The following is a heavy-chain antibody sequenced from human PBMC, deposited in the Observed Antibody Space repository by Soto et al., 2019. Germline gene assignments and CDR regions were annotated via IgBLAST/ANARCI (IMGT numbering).Heavy chain of an antibody. V-gene: IGHV4-34*01. CDR3: ARSPIVLRGEFDS. CDR2: ITQSGHT. J-gene: IGHJ4*02. D-gene: IGHD2-8*01. Sequence: WTWIRQPPVKGLEWIGDITQSGHTKYNPSLGSRVTISLVSSYNQFSLKLNSLTAADTAVYYCARSPIVLRGEFDSWGQGTLVSVSS.